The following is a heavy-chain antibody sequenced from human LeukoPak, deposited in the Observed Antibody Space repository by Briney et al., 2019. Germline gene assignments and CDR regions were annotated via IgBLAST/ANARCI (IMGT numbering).Heavy chain of an antibody. CDR1: GYTFTSYG. V-gene: IGHV1-18*01. CDR2: ISAYNGNT. J-gene: IGHJ4*02. D-gene: IGHD5-18*01. CDR3: ARDPQGGYSYGELDY. Sequence: ASVKVSCKASGYTFTSYGISWVRQAPGQGLEWMGWISAYNGNTNYAQKLQGRVTMTTDTSTSTAYMELRSLRSDDTAVYYCARDPQGGYSYGELDYWGQGTLVTVSS.